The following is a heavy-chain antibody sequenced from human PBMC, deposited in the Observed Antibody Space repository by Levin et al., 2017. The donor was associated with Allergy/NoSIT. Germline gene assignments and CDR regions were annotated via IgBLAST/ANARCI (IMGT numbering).Heavy chain of an antibody. V-gene: IGHV3-53*01. CDR2: YYGDGRT. Sequence: AGGSLRLSCAASGFTVSSNYMNWVRQAPGKGLEWVSLYYGDGRTAYGDSVKGRFTISRDISRNTLDLQMNSLRAEDTALYYCARLSGTVWSPFDLWGQGTLVTVSS. J-gene: IGHJ4*02. CDR1: GFTVSSNY. D-gene: IGHD1-1*01. CDR3: ARLSGTVWSPFDL.